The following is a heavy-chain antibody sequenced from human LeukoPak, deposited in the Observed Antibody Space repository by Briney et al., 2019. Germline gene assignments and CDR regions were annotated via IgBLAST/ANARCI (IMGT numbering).Heavy chain of an antibody. CDR1: EFSVGSNY. V-gene: IGHV3-66*01. D-gene: IGHD3-10*01. CDR3: ATVRGVPENY. Sequence: PGGSLRLSCAASEFSVGSNYMTWVRQAPGKGLEWVSLIYSGGSTYYADSVKGRFTISRDNSKNTLYLQMNSLRAEDTAVYYCATVRGVPENYWGQGTLVTVSS. CDR2: IYSGGST. J-gene: IGHJ4*02.